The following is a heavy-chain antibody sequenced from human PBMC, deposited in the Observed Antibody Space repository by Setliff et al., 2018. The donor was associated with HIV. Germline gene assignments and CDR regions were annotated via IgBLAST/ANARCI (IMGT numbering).Heavy chain of an antibody. J-gene: IGHJ4*02. CDR1: GYTFTDNY. D-gene: IGHD3-16*01. V-gene: IGHV1-2*02. CDR3: ARADVLLCDY. CDR2: INSASGGT. Sequence: GASVKVSCKASGYTFTDNYIHWVRQAPGQGLEWMAWINSASGGTNYAQNFQGRVTMTRDTSISTVYMELQRLRSDDTAVYHCARADVLLCDYWGQGTLVTVSS.